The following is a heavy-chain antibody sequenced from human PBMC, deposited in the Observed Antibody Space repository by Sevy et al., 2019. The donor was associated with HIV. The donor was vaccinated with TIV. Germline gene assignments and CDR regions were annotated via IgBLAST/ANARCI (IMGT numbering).Heavy chain of an antibody. Sequence: ASVKVSCKVSGYTLTELSMHWVRQAPGKGLEWMGGFDPEDGETIYAQKFQGRVTMTEDTSTDIAYMELSSLRSEDTAVYYCATVYDYVWGSYRYFDYWGQGTLVTVSS. CDR1: GYTLTELS. V-gene: IGHV1-24*01. D-gene: IGHD3-16*02. CDR3: ATVYDYVWGSYRYFDY. J-gene: IGHJ4*02. CDR2: FDPEDGET.